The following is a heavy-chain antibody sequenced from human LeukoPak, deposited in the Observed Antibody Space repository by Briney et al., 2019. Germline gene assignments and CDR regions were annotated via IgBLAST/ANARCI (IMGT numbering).Heavy chain of an antibody. Sequence: GGSLRLSCAASGFAVSDNYVTWVRQAPGKGLEWVSIVYNSDTTSSADSVKGRLTISRDNAENTVYLQMTSLRLEDTAVYYCASSIGGAASSNWFAAWGQGTLVTVSS. V-gene: IGHV3-53*01. J-gene: IGHJ5*02. CDR2: VYNSDTT. D-gene: IGHD3-22*01. CDR3: ASSIGGAASSNWFAA. CDR1: GFAVSDNY.